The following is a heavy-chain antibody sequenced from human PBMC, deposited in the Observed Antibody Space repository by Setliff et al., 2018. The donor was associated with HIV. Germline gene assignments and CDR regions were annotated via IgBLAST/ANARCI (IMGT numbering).Heavy chain of an antibody. J-gene: IGHJ4*02. Sequence: GASVKVSCKASGYNFVGYGINWLRQAPGQGLEWMGWINTYNGNTKYGQKFQGSVTMTTDTSTSTVYMELRNLRSDDTAVYFCARGRLRSNFDYWGQGTLVTVSS. D-gene: IGHD1-26*01. CDR2: INTYNGNT. CDR1: GYNFVGYG. CDR3: ARGRLRSNFDY. V-gene: IGHV1-18*01.